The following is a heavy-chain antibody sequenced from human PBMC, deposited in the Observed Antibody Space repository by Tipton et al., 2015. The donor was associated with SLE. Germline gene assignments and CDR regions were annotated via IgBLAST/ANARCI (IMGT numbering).Heavy chain of an antibody. CDR1: GVSITSGGYY. D-gene: IGHD2/OR15-2a*01. CDR2: VYFNVRM. J-gene: IGHJ2*01. CDR3: ARGSNWFFDF. Sequence: TLSLTCNVSGVSITSGGYYWTWIRQRPGTGPEWIGTVYFNVRMYYNPSLKSRITMSLDTSKNQLSLKLSSMTAADTAVYFCARGSNWFFDFWGHGTLVTVSS. V-gene: IGHV4-31*03.